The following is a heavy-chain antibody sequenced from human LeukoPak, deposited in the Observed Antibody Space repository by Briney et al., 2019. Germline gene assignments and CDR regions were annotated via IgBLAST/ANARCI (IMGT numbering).Heavy chain of an antibody. CDR1: DGSFSGYY. CDR3: ARVRYFDWSKRNDAFDI. V-gene: IGHV4-34*01. CDR2: INHSGST. Sequence: SETLSLTCAVYDGSFSGYYWSWIRQPPGKGLEWIGEINHSGSTNYNPSLKSRVTISVDTSKNQFSLKLSSVTAADTAVYYCARVRYFDWSKRNDAFDIWGQGTMVTVSS. J-gene: IGHJ3*02. D-gene: IGHD3-9*01.